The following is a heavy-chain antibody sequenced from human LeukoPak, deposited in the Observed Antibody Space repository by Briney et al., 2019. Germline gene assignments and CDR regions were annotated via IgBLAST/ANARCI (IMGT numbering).Heavy chain of an antibody. CDR1: GFTFSSYG. CDR2: IWYDGSNK. J-gene: IGHJ6*03. Sequence: PGTSLRLSCEASGFTFSSYGMHWVRQAPGKGLEWVAVIWYDGSNKYYADSVKGRFTISRDNSKNTLYLQMNSLRAEDTAVYYCAKTPWKGCSGGSCYHYYMDVWGKGTTVTVSS. CDR3: AKTPWKGCSGGSCYHYYMDV. V-gene: IGHV3-33*06. D-gene: IGHD2-15*01.